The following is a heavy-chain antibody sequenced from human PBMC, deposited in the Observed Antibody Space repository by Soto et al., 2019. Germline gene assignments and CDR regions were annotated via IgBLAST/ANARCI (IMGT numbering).Heavy chain of an antibody. D-gene: IGHD2-21*02. CDR2: IYSNGNT. CDR3: ARSQGYCRGERCDSNSYAMDV. V-gene: IGHV4-31*03. CDR1: GGSIASGNDY. J-gene: IGHJ6*02. Sequence: QMQLQESGPGLVKPSQTMSLTCTVSGGSIASGNDYWSWIRQHPGKGLEWIGTIYSNGNTYHNPSLESRLTVLVDTSKNQVFLRLSSVTAADAAIYFGARSQGYCRGERCDSNSYAMDVSGQGTTVTVSS.